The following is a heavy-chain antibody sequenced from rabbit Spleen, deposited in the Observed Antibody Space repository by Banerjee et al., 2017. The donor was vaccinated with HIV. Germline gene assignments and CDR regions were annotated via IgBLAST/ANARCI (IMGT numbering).Heavy chain of an antibody. V-gene: IGHV1S45*01. J-gene: IGHJ4*01. CDR3: ARDLASVVGWNFNL. D-gene: IGHD3-1*01. CDR2: INTYTGKP. Sequence: QEHLKESGGGLVQPGGSLKLSCTASGFTLSSYYMNWVRQAPGKGLQWIACINTYTGKPVYATWPKGRFTISRTSSTTVTLQMTSLTAADTATYFCARDLASVVGWNFNLWGPGTLVTVS. CDR1: GFTLSSYYM.